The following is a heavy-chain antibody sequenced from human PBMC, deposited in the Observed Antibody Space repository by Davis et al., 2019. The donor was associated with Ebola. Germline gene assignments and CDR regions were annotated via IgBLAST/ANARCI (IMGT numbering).Heavy chain of an antibody. J-gene: IGHJ4*02. D-gene: IGHD1-7*01. CDR2: IRYDGSNI. CDR1: GFTFSIHG. V-gene: IGHV3-30*02. Sequence: PGGSLRLSCAASGFTFSIHGMHWVRQAPGKGPEWVAFIRYDGSNIYYVDSVKGRFTISRDNSKDTLYLQMNSLRPEDTAVHYCARDRELLGRGLDYWGQGIPVIVSS. CDR3: ARDRELLGRGLDY.